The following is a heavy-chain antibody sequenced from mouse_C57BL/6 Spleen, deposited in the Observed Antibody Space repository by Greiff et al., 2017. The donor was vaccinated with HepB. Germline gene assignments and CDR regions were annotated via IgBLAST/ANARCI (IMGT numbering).Heavy chain of an antibody. Sequence: QVQLQQSGAELVRPGASVTLSCKASGYTFTDYEMHWVKQTPVHGLEWIGAIDPETGGTAYNQKFKGKAILTADKSSSTAYMELRSLTSEDSAVYYCTRFLLYFDYWGQGTTLTVSS. J-gene: IGHJ2*01. D-gene: IGHD6-2*01. V-gene: IGHV1-15*01. CDR3: TRFLLYFDY. CDR1: GYTFTDYE. CDR2: IDPETGGT.